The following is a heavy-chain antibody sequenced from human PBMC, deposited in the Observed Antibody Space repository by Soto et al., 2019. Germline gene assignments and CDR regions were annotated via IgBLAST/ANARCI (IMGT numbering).Heavy chain of an antibody. CDR2: ISGVGGST. J-gene: IGHJ5*02. V-gene: IGHV3-23*01. CDR3: AKAEYSSSAARPPFDP. D-gene: IGHD6-6*01. Sequence: PGGSLRLSCAASGFTFSSYAMSWVRQAPGEGLEWVSDISGVGGSTYYADSVKGRFTISRDNSKNTLYLRMNSVRTEDTAVYYCAKAEYSSSAARPPFDPWGQGTLVTVSS. CDR1: GFTFSSYA.